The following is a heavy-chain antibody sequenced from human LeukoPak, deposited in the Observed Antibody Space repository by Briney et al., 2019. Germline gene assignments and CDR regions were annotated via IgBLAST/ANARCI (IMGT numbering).Heavy chain of an antibody. CDR3: AREPGGTYYDSSGHPVYWFFDL. CDR2: ISSSGSTI. Sequence: PGGSLRLSCAVSGFTFSSYEMNWVRQAPGKGLEWVSYISSSGSTIYYADSVKGRFAISRDNAKNSLYLQMNSLRAEDTAVYYCAREPGGTYYDSSGHPVYWFFDLWGRGTLATVSS. V-gene: IGHV3-48*03. D-gene: IGHD3-22*01. CDR1: GFTFSSYE. J-gene: IGHJ2*01.